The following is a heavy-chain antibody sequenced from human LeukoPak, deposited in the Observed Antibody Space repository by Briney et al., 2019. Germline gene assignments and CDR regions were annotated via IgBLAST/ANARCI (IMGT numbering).Heavy chain of an antibody. CDR1: GFTFSSYG. J-gene: IGHJ6*02. CDR2: ISYDGSNK. Sequence: PGGSLRLSCAASGFTFSSYGMHWVCQAPGKGLGWVAVISYDGSNKYYADSVKGRFTISRDNSKNTLYLQMNSLRAEDTAVYYCAKGVRGSSWNYYYYGMDVWGQGTTVTVSS. V-gene: IGHV3-30*18. CDR3: AKGVRGSSWNYYYYGMDV. D-gene: IGHD6-13*01.